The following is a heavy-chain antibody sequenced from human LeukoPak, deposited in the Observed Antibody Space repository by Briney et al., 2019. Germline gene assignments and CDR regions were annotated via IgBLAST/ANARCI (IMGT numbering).Heavy chain of an antibody. V-gene: IGHV4-39*01. J-gene: IGHJ4*02. D-gene: IGHD3-22*01. CDR2: IHYSGST. Sequence: SETLSLTFTVSGGSINSPTYYWAWIRPPPGKGLEWIGTIHYSGSTFYNPSLKSRVTISVDTSKNQFSLKLSSVTAADTAVYYCARLGGYYDPPGYWGQGTLVTVSS. CDR1: GGSINSPTYY. CDR3: ARLGGYYDPPGY.